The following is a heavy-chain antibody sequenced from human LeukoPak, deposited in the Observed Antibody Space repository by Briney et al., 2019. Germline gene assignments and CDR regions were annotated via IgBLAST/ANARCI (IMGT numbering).Heavy chain of an antibody. D-gene: IGHD6-19*01. Sequence: GGSLRLSCAASGVTVSSNYMTWVRQAPGKGLEWVSVIYNSGSTYYAGSVKGRFTISRDNSRNILYLQMNSLRGEDTAVYYCARDSITEVGRDYWGQGTPVTVSS. CDR2: IYNSGST. V-gene: IGHV3-66*01. CDR1: GVTVSSNY. CDR3: ARDSITEVGRDY. J-gene: IGHJ4*02.